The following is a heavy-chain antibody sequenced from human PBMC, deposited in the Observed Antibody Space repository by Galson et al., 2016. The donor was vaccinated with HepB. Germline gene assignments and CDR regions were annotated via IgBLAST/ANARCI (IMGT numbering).Heavy chain of an antibody. V-gene: IGHV3-23*01. CDR3: ANAPHDEPPPPLRD. J-gene: IGHJ4*02. CDR2: ISGGGRTI. Sequence: SLRLSCAASGFAFSNFAMNWVRQAPGKGLQWVSVISGGGRTIYYADSVKGRFTISRDNSKSTVYPHMNSLRVEDTALYYCANAPHDEPPPPLRDWGQGTLVTVSS. D-gene: IGHD1-14*01. CDR1: GFAFSNFA.